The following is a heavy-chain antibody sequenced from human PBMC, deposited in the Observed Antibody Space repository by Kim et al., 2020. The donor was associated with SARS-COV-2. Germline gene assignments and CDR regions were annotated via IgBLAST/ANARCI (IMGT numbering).Heavy chain of an antibody. D-gene: IGHD6-13*01. J-gene: IGHJ6*02. CDR1: GGSFSGYY. CDR3: ARVGELIAADYYYYYGMDV. V-gene: IGHV4-34*01. CDR2: INHSGST. Sequence: SETLSLTCAVYGGSFSGYYWSWIRQPPGKGLEWIGEINHSGSTNYNPSLKSRVTISVDTSKNQFSLKLSSVTAADTAVYYCARVGELIAADYYYYYGMDVWGQGTTVTVSS.